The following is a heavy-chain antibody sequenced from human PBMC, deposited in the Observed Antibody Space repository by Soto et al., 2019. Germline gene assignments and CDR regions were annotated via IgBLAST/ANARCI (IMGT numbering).Heavy chain of an antibody. V-gene: IGHV1-69*01. J-gene: IGHJ6*02. CDR1: GVSFNNNG. Sequence: QVQLVQSGAEVKKPGSSVKVSCTTSGVSFNNNGIGWVRQAPGHGLEWMGGVSPPFRTSNYARKFQGRISITADASTGTVNMELRSLTSEDTAQYYCARVLYYGSGSYSPYGMDVWGQGTTVTVSS. CDR2: VSPPFRTS. CDR3: ARVLYYGSGSYSPYGMDV. D-gene: IGHD3-10*01.